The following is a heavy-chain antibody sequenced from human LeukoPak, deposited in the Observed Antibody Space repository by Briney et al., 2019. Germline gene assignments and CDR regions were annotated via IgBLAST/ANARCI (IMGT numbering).Heavy chain of an antibody. CDR1: GFTFSSYA. J-gene: IGHJ4*02. V-gene: IGHV3-30*04. D-gene: IGHD2-2*01. CDR3: ARESQLYCSSTSCSFDY. Sequence: GRSLRLFCAASGFTFSSYAMHWVRQAPGKGLEWVAVISYDGSNKYYADSVKGRFTISRDNSKNTLYLQMNSLRAEDTAVYYCARESQLYCSSTSCSFDYWGQGTLVTVSS. CDR2: ISYDGSNK.